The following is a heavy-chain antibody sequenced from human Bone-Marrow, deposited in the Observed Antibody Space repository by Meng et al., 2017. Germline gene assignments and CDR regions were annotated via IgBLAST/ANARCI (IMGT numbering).Heavy chain of an antibody. V-gene: IGHV7-4-1*02. D-gene: IGHD3-10*01. Sequence: ASVKVSCKASGYTFTSYAMNWVRQAPGQGLEWMGWINTNTGNPTYAQGFTGRFVFSLDTSVSTAYLQISSLKAEDTAVYYCARDFALPTYYYYGNWGQGTLVTVSS. CDR1: GYTFTSYA. CDR3: ARDFALPTYYYYGN. J-gene: IGHJ4*02. CDR2: INTNTGNP.